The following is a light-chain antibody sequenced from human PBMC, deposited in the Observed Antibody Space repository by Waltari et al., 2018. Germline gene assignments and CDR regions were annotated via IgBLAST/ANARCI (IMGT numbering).Light chain of an antibody. CDR1: QDTSNY. CDR2: DAS. CDR3: QQYDNLPPKLT. Sequence: DIQMTQSPSSLSASVGDRVTITCQASQDTSNYLNWYQQKPGKAPKLLIYDASNLETGVPSRFSGSGSGTDFTFTISSLQPEDIATYYCQQYDNLPPKLTFGGGTKVEIK. J-gene: IGKJ4*01. V-gene: IGKV1-33*01.